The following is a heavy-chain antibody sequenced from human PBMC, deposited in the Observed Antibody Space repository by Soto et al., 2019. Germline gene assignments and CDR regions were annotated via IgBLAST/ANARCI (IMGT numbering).Heavy chain of an antibody. Sequence: HLQLQESGPGLVKPSETLSLTCTVSGDSISSSNSFWGWIRQSPGKGLEWIGNLLYGESTFYNPSLQSRVTISVDTSKNQFSLRLTSVTAADTAVYYCARRVKYQPPDYWGQGTLVTVSP. CDR2: LLYGEST. J-gene: IGHJ4*02. CDR1: GDSISSSNSF. V-gene: IGHV4-39*01. CDR3: ARRVKYQPPDY.